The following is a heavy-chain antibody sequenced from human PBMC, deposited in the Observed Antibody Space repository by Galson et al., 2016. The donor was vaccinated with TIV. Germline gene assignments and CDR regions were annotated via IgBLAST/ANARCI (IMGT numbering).Heavy chain of an antibody. J-gene: IGHJ2*01. CDR1: GYPFSGYH. CDR3: ARHDSSAFSNWYFNL. V-gene: IGHV5-51*01. Sequence: QSGAEVKKTGESLKISCRGSGYPFSGYHIGWVRQVPGKGLEWMGIIYPGNYHTVYSPSFEGQVTISADKSTTTAYLQWNSLKASDTAMYYCARHDSSAFSNWYFNLWGRGTLVTVSS. CDR2: IYPGNYHT. D-gene: IGHD3-22*01.